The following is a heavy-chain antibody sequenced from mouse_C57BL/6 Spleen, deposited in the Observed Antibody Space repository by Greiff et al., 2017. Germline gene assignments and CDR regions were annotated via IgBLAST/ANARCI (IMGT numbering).Heavy chain of an antibody. CDR3: ARDRGEGYLDD. D-gene: IGHD3-1*01. J-gene: IGHJ2*01. V-gene: IGHV5-4*01. CDR2: ISDGGSYT. Sequence: EVMLVESGGGLVKPGGSLKLSCAASGFTFSSYAMSWVRQTPEKRLEWVATISDGGSYTYYPDNVKGRFTISRDNAKNNLYLQMSHLKSEDTAMYYCARDRGEGYLDDWGKGTTLTVSS. CDR1: GFTFSSYA.